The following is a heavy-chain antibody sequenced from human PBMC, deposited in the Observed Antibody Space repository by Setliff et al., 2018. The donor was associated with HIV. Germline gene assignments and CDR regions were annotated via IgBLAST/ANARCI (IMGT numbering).Heavy chain of an antibody. D-gene: IGHD3-10*01. CDR3: TGDYTSGSNRFDY. V-gene: IGHV4-31*03. CDR1: GGSISSGGYY. Sequence: SETLSLTCTVSGGSISSGGYYWSWIRQHPGKGLEWIGYIYYSGSTYCNPSLKSRVTISVDTSKNQFSLKLSSVTAADTAVYYCTGDYTSGSNRFDYWGQGTPVTVSS. CDR2: IYYSGST. J-gene: IGHJ4*02.